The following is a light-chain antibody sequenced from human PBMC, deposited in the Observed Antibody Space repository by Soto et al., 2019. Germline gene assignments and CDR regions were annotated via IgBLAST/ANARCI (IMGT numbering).Light chain of an antibody. V-gene: IGKV2D-29*01. CDR2: DVS. Sequence: DGVLTQAPRSRSVTPGQPASISCKSSQSLLHNNGKTYLYWYLQKPGQPPQLLMYDVSNRFSGVPDRFSGSGSGTDFTLKVSRVEAEDVGVYCCMQSVQLPLTFGGGPKVDIK. CDR3: MQSVQLPLT. CDR1: QSLLHNNGKTY. J-gene: IGKJ4*01.